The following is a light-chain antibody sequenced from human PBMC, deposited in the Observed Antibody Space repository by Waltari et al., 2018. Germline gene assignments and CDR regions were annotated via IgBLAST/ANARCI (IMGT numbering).Light chain of an antibody. CDR2: RND. Sequence: QSVLTQPPSASATPGQGVIISCSGSSSNIGTNVLNWYQQLPGKAPKLLIYRNDQRPSGVPARFSGSKSGTSASLAINGLQSEDEADYYCAAWDDSLRGHWVFGGGTKVTVL. V-gene: IGLV1-44*01. CDR3: AAWDDSLRGHWV. J-gene: IGLJ3*02. CDR1: SSNIGTNV.